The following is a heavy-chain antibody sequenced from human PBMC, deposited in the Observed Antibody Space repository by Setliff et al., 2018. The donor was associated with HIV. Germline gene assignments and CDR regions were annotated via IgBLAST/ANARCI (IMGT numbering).Heavy chain of an antibody. Sequence: GSLRLSCAASGFTVSRFYMNWVRQAPGKGLEWVAVILYDGSNKYYADSVKGRFTLSRDNFRNTLYLQMNSLRPEDTAVYYCARVQQQLLQEDDYFDYWGQGTLVTVSS. CDR1: GFTVSRFY. J-gene: IGHJ4*02. CDR2: ILYDGSNK. V-gene: IGHV3-30*03. D-gene: IGHD6-13*01. CDR3: ARVQQQLLQEDDYFDY.